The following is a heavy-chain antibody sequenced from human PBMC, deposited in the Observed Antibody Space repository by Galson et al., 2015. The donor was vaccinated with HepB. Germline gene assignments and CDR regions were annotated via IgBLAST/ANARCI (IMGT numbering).Heavy chain of an antibody. J-gene: IGHJ6*02. V-gene: IGHV5-51*01. D-gene: IGHD2-2*01. CDR1: GYSFTSYW. CDR2: IYPGDSDT. CDR3: ARQAVPPYYYYGMDV. Sequence: QSGAEVKKPGESLKISCKGSGYSFTSYWIGWVRQMPGKGLEWMGIIYPGDSDTRYSPSFQGQVTISADKSISTAYLQWSSLKASDTAMYYCARQAVPPYYYYGMDVWGQGTTVTVSS.